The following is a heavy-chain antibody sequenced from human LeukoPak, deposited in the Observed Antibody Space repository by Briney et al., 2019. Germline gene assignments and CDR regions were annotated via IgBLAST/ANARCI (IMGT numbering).Heavy chain of an antibody. CDR3: AAEGYDILTGSYNWFDP. D-gene: IGHD3-9*01. V-gene: IGHV1-58*02. CDR1: GFTFTSSA. CDR2: IVVGSGST. J-gene: IGHJ5*02. Sequence: SVKVSCKASGFTFTSSAMQWVRQARGQRLEWIGWIVVGSGSTNYAQKFQERVTITRDMSTSTAYMELSSLRSEDTAVYYCAAEGYDILTGSYNWFDPWGQGTLVTVSS.